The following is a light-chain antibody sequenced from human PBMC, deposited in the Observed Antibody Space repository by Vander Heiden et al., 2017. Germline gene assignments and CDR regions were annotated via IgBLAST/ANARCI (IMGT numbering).Light chain of an antibody. J-gene: IGLJ2*01. CDR1: NIGSKS. Sequence: YVLTPAPSVSVAPGQTPTFTGGGDNIGSKSVNWYQHQPGQAPVVVVTDNNHRPSGIPERFSGSSSGNTATLTIRRVEVGDEADYYCQVWDSSRDPVVFGGGTKLTVL. V-gene: IGLV3-21*02. CDR3: QVWDSSRDPVV. CDR2: DNN.